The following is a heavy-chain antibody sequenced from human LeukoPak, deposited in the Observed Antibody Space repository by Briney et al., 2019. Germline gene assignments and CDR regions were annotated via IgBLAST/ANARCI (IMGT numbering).Heavy chain of an antibody. V-gene: IGHV4-59*01. CDR2: IYYSGST. J-gene: IGHJ3*02. D-gene: IGHD3-9*01. CDR3: ARGKVVFDWLLYERGSVSAFDI. Sequence: SETLSLTCTVSGGSISSYYWSWIRQPPGKGLEWIGYIYYSGSTNYNPSLKSRVTISVDTSKNQFSLKLSSVTAADTAAYYCARGKVVFDWLLYERGSVSAFDIWGQGTMVTVSS. CDR1: GGSISSYY.